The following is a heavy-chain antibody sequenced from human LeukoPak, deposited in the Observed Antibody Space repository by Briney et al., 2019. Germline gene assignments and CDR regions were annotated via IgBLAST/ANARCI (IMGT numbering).Heavy chain of an antibody. J-gene: IGHJ4*02. CDR2: INHSGST. Sequence: PSETLSLTCTVSGGSISSSSYYWGWIRQPPGKGLEWIGEINHSGSTNYNPALKSRVTISVDKSKNQFSLKLSSVTAADTAVFYCARRTTVTIPFGYWGQGTLVTVSS. CDR1: GGSISSSSYY. D-gene: IGHD4-11*01. CDR3: ARRTTVTIPFGY. V-gene: IGHV4-39*07.